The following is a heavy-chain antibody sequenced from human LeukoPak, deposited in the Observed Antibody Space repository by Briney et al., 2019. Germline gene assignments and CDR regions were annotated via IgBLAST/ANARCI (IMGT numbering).Heavy chain of an antibody. D-gene: IGHD3-9*01. Sequence: GALRLSCAASGFTFSIYAMHWVRQAPGKGLECVAVISYDGSNKYYADSVKGRFTISRDNSKNTLYLQMNSLRAEDTAVYYCARAGPQDPLVRPWGQGTLVTVSS. V-gene: IGHV3-30*04. CDR2: ISYDGSNK. CDR1: GFTFSIYA. CDR3: ARAGPQDPLVRP. J-gene: IGHJ5*02.